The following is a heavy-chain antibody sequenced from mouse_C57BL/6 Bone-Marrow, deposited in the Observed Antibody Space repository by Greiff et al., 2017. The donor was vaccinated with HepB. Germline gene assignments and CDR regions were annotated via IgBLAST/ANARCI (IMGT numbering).Heavy chain of an antibody. D-gene: IGHD2-3*01. CDR1: GSNIKDDY. V-gene: IGHV14-4*01. J-gene: IGHJ4*01. Sequence: EVQLQQSGAELVRPGASVKLSCTASGSNIKDDYMHWVKQRPEQGLEWIGWIDPENGDTEYASKFQGKATITADTTSNTAYLQLSSLTSEDTAVYYCADGYYEVMDYWGQGTSVTVSS. CDR2: IDPENGDT. CDR3: ADGYYEVMDY.